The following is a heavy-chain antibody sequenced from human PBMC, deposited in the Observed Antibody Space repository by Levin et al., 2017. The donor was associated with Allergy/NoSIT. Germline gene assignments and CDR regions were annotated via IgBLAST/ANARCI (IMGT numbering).Heavy chain of an antibody. V-gene: IGHV3-30*04. D-gene: IGHD3-22*01. J-gene: IGHJ4*02. Sequence: SCAASGFTFSNYAMHWVRQAPGKGLEWVAAISYDGSNKYYADSVRGRFTISRDNSKNTLYLQMNSLRPEDTALYYCARDMRAWGVVVINGDNDYWGQGTLVTVSS. CDR3: ARDMRAWGVVVINGDNDY. CDR2: ISYDGSNK. CDR1: GFTFSNYA.